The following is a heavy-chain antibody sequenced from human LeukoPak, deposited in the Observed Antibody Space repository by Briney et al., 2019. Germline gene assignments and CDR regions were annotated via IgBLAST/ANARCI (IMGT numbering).Heavy chain of an antibody. D-gene: IGHD3-9*01. CDR2: ITWNSDDM. CDR1: GFTFDGYG. J-gene: IGHJ4*02. Sequence: GGSLRLSCAASGFTFDGYGMYWVRQAPGKGLEWVSGITWNSDDMAYADSVKSRFTISRDNAKNCLYLQMNSLRVEDTALYYCTKVTDWRTGFDYWGQGTLVTVSS. V-gene: IGHV3-9*01. CDR3: TKVTDWRTGFDY.